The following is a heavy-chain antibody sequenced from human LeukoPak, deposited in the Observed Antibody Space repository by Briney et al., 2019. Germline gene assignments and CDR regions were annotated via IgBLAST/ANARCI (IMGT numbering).Heavy chain of an antibody. D-gene: IGHD3-9*01. V-gene: IGHV3-23*01. CDR2: ISGSGGST. CDR1: GFTFSSYA. CDR3: AKGLDRHYDILTGYYNPFDY. J-gene: IGHJ4*02. Sequence: GGSLRLSCAASGFTFSSYAMSWVRQAPGKGLEWVSAISGSGGSTYYADSVKGRFTISRDNSKNTLYLQLNSLRAKDTAVYYCAKGLDRHYDILTGYYNPFDYWGQGTLVTVSS.